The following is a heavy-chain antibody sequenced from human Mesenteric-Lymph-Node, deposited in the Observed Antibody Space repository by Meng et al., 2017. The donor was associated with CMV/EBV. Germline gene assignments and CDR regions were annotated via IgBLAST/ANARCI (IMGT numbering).Heavy chain of an antibody. V-gene: IGHV4-59*01. Sequence: SETLSLTCTVSGGSISPYYWSWIRQPPGKGLEWIGNVHYTGSTNYSPSLKSRVTISVDTSKSQFSLKLRSETAADTAFYYCAKGGSSGREWGQGTLVTVSS. CDR1: GGSISPYY. J-gene: IGHJ4*02. CDR3: AKGGSSGRE. CDR2: VHYTGST. D-gene: IGHD6-19*01.